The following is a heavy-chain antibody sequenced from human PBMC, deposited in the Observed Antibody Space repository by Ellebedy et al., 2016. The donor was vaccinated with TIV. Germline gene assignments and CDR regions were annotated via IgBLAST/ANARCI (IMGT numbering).Heavy chain of an antibody. CDR3: ARVAGRYWFDP. CDR1: GYTFTSYY. J-gene: IGHJ5*02. CDR2: ISVYNGNT. V-gene: IGHV1-18*04. D-gene: IGHD3-9*01. Sequence: AASVKVSCKASGYTFTSYYMHWVRQAPGQGLEWMGWISVYNGNTNYAQKLQGRVTMTTDTSTSTAYMELRSLRSDDTAVYYCARVAGRYWFDPWGQGTLVTVSS.